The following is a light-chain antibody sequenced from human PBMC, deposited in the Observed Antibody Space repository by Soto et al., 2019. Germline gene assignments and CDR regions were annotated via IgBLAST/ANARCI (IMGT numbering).Light chain of an antibody. CDR1: QSVSSN. V-gene: IGKV3-20*01. Sequence: VLTQSPATLSLSPGERATLSCMASQSVSSNLAWYQQKPGQAPRLLIYGASSRATGIPDRFSGSGSGTDFTLTISRLEPEDFAVYYCQQYGSSPPITFGQGTRLEIK. J-gene: IGKJ5*01. CDR3: QQYGSSPPIT. CDR2: GAS.